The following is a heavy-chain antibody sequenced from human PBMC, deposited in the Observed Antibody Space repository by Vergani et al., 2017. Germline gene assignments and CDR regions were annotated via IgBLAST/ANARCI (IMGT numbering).Heavy chain of an antibody. CDR3: ARARIQLWLLYFDY. J-gene: IGHJ4*02. CDR2: IYTSGST. CDR1: GGSISSGSYY. Sequence: QVQLQESGPGLVKPSQTLSLTCTVSGGSISSGSYYWSWIRKPAGKGLEWIGRIYTSGSTNYNPSLKSRVTISVDTSKNQFSLKLSSVTAADTAVYYCARARIQLWLLYFDYWGQGTLVTVSS. V-gene: IGHV4-61*02. D-gene: IGHD5-18*01.